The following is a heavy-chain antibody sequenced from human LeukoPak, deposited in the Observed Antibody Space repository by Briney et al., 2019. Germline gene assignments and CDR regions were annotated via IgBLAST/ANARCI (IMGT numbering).Heavy chain of an antibody. Sequence: GGSLRLSCAASGFTFSDYYMSWIRQAPGKGLVWVSRINSDGSSTSYADSVKGRFTVSRDNAKNTLYLQMNSLRAEDTAVYYCASSASGGTFHYWGQGTLVSVSS. J-gene: IGHJ4*02. CDR3: ASSASGGTFHY. D-gene: IGHD2-15*01. V-gene: IGHV3-74*01. CDR2: INSDGSST. CDR1: GFTFSDYY.